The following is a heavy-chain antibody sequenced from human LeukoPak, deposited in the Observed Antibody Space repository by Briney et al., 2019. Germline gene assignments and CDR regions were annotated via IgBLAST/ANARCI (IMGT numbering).Heavy chain of an antibody. V-gene: IGHV3-7*01. CDR3: ARDQRNGYNYGAFDI. Sequence: GGSLRLSCAASGFTFSSYWMSWVRQAPGKGLEWVANIKQDGSEKYYVDSVKGRFTISRDNAKNSLYLQMNSLRAEDTAVYYCARDQRNGYNYGAFDIWGQGTMVTVS. D-gene: IGHD5-24*01. CDR1: GFTFSSYW. CDR2: IKQDGSEK. J-gene: IGHJ3*02.